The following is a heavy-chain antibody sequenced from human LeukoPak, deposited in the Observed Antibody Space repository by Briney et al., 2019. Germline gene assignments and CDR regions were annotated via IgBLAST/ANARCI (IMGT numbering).Heavy chain of an antibody. Sequence: GASVKVSCKASGYTFTSYYMHWVRQAPGQGLEWMGIINPSGGSASYAQKFQGRVTVTRDTSTTTVHMELRGLRSEDTAVYYCARDQEGFDYWGQGTVVTASS. J-gene: IGHJ4*02. V-gene: IGHV1-46*01. CDR3: ARDQEGFDY. CDR1: GYTFTSYY. CDR2: INPSGGSA.